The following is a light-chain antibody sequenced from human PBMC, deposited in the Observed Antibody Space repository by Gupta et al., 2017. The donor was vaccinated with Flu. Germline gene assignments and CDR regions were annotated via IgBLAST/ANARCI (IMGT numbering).Light chain of an antibody. CDR2: GAS. V-gene: IGKV1-39*01. CDR3: QESHSTPWT. J-gene: IGKJ1*01. CDR1: ETITRY. Sequence: GDKVTITCRASETITRYLNWYQQKPGKAPKLLIFGASRLQSGVPSRFSGSGSGTDFTLTISDLQSEDFAIYYCQESHSTPWTFGQGTKVEVK.